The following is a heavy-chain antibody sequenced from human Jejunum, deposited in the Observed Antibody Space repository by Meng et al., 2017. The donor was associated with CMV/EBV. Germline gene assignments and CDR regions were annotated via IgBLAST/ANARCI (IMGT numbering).Heavy chain of an antibody. D-gene: IGHD2-2*01. CDR2: ISAYNGNT. V-gene: IGHV1-18*01. CDR1: GFIFTSYA. Sequence: QCQLVRSGAWVKKPGASVKVSCEASGFIFTSYAISWVRQAPGQGLQYMGWISAYNGNTNYAQELQGRVTMTTDTSTSTAYMELRSLRFDDTAVYYCARFYCSSTSCPHVLFDYWGQGTLVTVSS. CDR3: ARFYCSSTSCPHVLFDY. J-gene: IGHJ4*02.